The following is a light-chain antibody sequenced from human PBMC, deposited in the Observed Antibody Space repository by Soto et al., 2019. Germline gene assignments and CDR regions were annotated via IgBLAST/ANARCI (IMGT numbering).Light chain of an antibody. CDR2: KAS. CDR3: QQYNSYSGT. Sequence: DIQMTQSPSTLSASVGDRVTITCRASQSISSWLAWYQQKPGKAPKLLIYKASSLESGVPSRFSGSGSGTEFTLHISSLQPDDFATYYCQQYNSYSGTFGQGTKVEIK. J-gene: IGKJ1*01. CDR1: QSISSW. V-gene: IGKV1-5*03.